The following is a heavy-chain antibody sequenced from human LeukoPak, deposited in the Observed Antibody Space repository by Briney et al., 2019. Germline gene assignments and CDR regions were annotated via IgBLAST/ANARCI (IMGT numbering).Heavy chain of an antibody. CDR2: IIPSFGTA. V-gene: IGHV1-69*05. J-gene: IGHJ3*02. D-gene: IGHD2-15*01. CDR1: GGTFSSYA. CDR3: AREVTVVVVVAATPSRGAFDI. Sequence: SVKGSCKASGGTFSSYAISWVRQAPGQGLEWMGGIIPSFGTANYAQKFQGRVTITTDESTSTAYMELSSLRSEDTAVYYCAREVTVVVVVAATPSRGAFDIWGQGTMVTVSS.